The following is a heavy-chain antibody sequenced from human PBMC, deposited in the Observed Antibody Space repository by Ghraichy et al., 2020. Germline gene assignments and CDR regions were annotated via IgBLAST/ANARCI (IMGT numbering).Heavy chain of an antibody. CDR3: ARHSRSGGYLGWFDP. V-gene: IGHV4-39*01. Sequence: SQTLSLTCTVSGGSISSSSYYWGWIRQPPGKGLEWIGSIYYSGSTYYNPSLKSRVTISVDTSKNQFSLQLSSVTAADTAVYYCARHSRSGGYLGWFDPWGQGTLVTVSS. CDR2: IYYSGST. CDR1: GGSISSSSYY. J-gene: IGHJ5*02. D-gene: IGHD6-19*01.